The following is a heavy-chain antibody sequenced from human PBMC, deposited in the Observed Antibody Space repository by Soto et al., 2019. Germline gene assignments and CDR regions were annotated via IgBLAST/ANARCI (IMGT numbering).Heavy chain of an antibody. CDR2: ISSSSSTI. V-gene: IGHV3-48*02. CDR3: ARDREVVPASLDGEQVSNYYYGMDV. CDR1: GFTFSSYS. Sequence: GGSLRLSCAASGFTFSSYSMNWVRQAPGKGLEWVSYISSSSSTIYYADSVKGRFTISRDNAKNSLYLQMNSLRDEDTAVYYCARDREVVPASLDGEQVSNYYYGMDVWGQGTTVTVSS. D-gene: IGHD2-2*01. J-gene: IGHJ6*02.